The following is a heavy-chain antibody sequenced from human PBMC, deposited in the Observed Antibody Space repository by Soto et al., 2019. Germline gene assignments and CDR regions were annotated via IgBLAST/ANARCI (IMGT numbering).Heavy chain of an antibody. D-gene: IGHD6-25*01. J-gene: IGHJ4*02. CDR3: ARVLGSGDY. Sequence: ASVKVSCKASGYTLTNFYIHWVRQAPGQGLEWMGIINPNGGSTNYAHNFQGRVTITRDTSTSTVYMDLSSLRSEDTAVYYCARVLGSGDYGGRGTLVPVSS. V-gene: IGHV1-46*01. CDR2: INPNGGST. CDR1: GYTLTNFY.